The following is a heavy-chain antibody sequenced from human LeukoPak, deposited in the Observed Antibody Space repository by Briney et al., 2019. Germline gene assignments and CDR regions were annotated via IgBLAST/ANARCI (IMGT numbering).Heavy chain of an antibody. V-gene: IGHV3-30*04. CDR3: AREVAVADYGMDV. D-gene: IGHD6-19*01. Sequence: GGSLRLSCAASGFTFSSYAMHWVRQAPGKGLEWVAVISYDGSKKYYADSVKGRFTISRDNSKNTLYLQMNSLRAEDTAGYYCAREVAVADYGMDVWGQGTTVTVSS. J-gene: IGHJ6*02. CDR1: GFTFSSYA. CDR2: ISYDGSKK.